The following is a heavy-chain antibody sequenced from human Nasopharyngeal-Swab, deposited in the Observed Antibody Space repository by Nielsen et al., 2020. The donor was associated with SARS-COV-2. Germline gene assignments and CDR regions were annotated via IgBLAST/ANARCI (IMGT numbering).Heavy chain of an antibody. V-gene: IGHV3-11*01. CDR2: ISDSGTTM. J-gene: IGHJ5*02. CDR1: GFTFSDYY. D-gene: IGHD6-13*01. CDR3: ARGPSSSRFDP. Sequence: GGSLRLYCVGSGFTFSDYYMSWIRQAPGKGLEWVSYISDSGTTMYADAVNGRFTLSRDNARKSVYLQLNSLRAEDTAVYYCARGPSSSRFDPWGQGSLVTVSS.